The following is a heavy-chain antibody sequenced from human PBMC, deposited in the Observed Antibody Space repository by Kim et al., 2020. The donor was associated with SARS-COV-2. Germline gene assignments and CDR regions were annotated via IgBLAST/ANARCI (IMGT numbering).Heavy chain of an antibody. Sequence: GGSLRLSCATSGFTFSSYGFHWVRQAPGKGLEWVAVLWSDGSNKYYADSVKGRFSVSRDNSKNTLYLQMNSLTAEDTAVYYCARDGGYYWFDFWGQGTLVTVSS. CDR1: GFTFSSYG. J-gene: IGHJ4*02. V-gene: IGHV3-33*01. CDR2: LWSDGSNK. D-gene: IGHD1-1*01. CDR3: ARDGGYYWFDF.